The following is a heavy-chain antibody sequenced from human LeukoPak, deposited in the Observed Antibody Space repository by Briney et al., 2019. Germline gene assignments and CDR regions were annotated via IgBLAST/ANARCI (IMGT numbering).Heavy chain of an antibody. D-gene: IGHD5-18*01. CDR3: ARVRGGYSYGDNWFDP. CDR2: INHSGST. V-gene: IGHV4-34*01. Sequence: SETLSLTCAVYGGSFSGYYWSWIRQPPGKGLEWIGEINHSGSTNYNPSLKSRVTILVDTSKNQFSLKLSSVTAADTAVYYCARVRGGYSYGDNWFDPWGQGTLVTVSS. CDR1: GGSFSGYY. J-gene: IGHJ5*02.